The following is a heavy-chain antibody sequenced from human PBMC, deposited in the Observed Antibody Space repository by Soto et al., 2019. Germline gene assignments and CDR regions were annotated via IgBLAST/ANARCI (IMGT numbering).Heavy chain of an antibody. D-gene: IGHD3-3*01. CDR1: GFTFSSYA. J-gene: IGHJ6*02. V-gene: IGHV3-23*01. CDR3: IGRGVVIKYGMDV. CDR2: ISGSGGST. Sequence: PGGSLRLSCAASGFTFSSYAMSWVRQAPGKGLEWVSAISGSGGSTYYADSVKGRFTISRANSKNTLYLQMNSLRAEDTAVYYCIGRGVVIKYGMDVWGQGTTVTASS.